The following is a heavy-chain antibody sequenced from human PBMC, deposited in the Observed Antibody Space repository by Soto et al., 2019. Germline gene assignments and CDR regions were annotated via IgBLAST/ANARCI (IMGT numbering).Heavy chain of an antibody. Sequence: QVQLVESGGGVVQPGRSLRLSCAASGFSFSRYGMHWVRQAPGKGLEWVAVIWVDGSNKYYADSVKGRFTISRDNSKNTLYLQMSSLRADDMAVYYCARDSSFVIVPAASDYWGQGTLVTVSS. CDR2: IWVDGSNK. J-gene: IGHJ4*02. CDR1: GFSFSRYG. CDR3: ARDSSFVIVPAASDY. V-gene: IGHV3-33*01. D-gene: IGHD2-2*01.